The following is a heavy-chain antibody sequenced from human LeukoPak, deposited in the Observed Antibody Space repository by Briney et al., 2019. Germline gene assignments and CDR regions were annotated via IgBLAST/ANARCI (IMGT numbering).Heavy chain of an antibody. V-gene: IGHV3-48*02. J-gene: IGHJ6*02. CDR2: ISGSSKII. Sequence: PGGSLRLSCAASGFTFSSYSMNWVRQAPGKGLEWLSYISGSSKIIHWAESLKGRFTISRDNAKNSLYLQMNSLRDEDTAVYYCARDYSSSGTFFGYYYGMDVWGQGTTVTVSS. D-gene: IGHD2-2*01. CDR3: ARDYSSSGTFFGYYYGMDV. CDR1: GFTFSSYS.